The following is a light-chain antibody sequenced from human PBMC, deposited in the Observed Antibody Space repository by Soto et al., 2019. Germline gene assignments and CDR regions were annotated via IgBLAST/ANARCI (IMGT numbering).Light chain of an antibody. V-gene: IGKV3-11*01. Sequence: EFVLTQSPATLSVSQGERATLSCRASQTFGSNLAWYQQKPGQAPRLLIYGASNRATGIPARFSASGSGTDFTLTISSVEPEDFALYYCQQRANWPPTFGQGTKVDIK. J-gene: IGKJ1*01. CDR1: QTFGSN. CDR3: QQRANWPPT. CDR2: GAS.